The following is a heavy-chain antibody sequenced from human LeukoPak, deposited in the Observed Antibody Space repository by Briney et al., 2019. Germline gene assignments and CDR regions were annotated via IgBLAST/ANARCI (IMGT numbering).Heavy chain of an antibody. J-gene: IGHJ3*02. CDR1: GFTFSSYA. V-gene: IGHV3-23*01. Sequence: GGSLRLSCAASGFTFSSYAMSWVRQAPGKGLEWVSAISGSGGSTYYADSVKGRFTISRDNSKNTLYLQMNSLRAEDTAVYYCAKDPPIAVAGPDAFDIWGQGTMVTVSS. CDR2: ISGSGGST. D-gene: IGHD6-19*01. CDR3: AKDPPIAVAGPDAFDI.